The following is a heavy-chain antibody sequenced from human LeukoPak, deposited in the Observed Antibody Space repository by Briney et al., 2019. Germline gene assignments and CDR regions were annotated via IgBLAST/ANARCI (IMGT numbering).Heavy chain of an antibody. CDR1: GYTFTGYY. V-gene: IGHV1-2*02. D-gene: IGHD6-6*01. CDR2: INPNSGGT. CDR3: ASVRAAPTVVYAFDI. Sequence: GASVKVSCKASGYTFTGYYMHWVRQAPGQGLEWMGWINPNSGGTNYAQKFQGRVTMTRDTSISTAYMELSRLRSDDTAVYYCASVRAAPTVVYAFDIWGQGTMVTVSS. J-gene: IGHJ3*02.